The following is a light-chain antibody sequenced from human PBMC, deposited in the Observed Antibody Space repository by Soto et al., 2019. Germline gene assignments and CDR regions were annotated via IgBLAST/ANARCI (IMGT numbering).Light chain of an antibody. CDR2: AAS. CDR1: QGISSS. V-gene: IGKV1-9*01. CDR3: QQLSSYPPT. Sequence: DLQLTQSPSFLSASVGDRVTITCRASQGISSSLAWYQQKPGKAPKLLIYAASTLQSGVPSKFSGSGSGTEFTLTISSLQSEDFATYYCQQLSSYPPTFGGGTRVEI. J-gene: IGKJ4*01.